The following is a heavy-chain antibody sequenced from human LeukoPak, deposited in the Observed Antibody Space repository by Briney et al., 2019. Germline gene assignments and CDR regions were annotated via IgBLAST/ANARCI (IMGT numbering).Heavy chain of an antibody. V-gene: IGHV1-69*05. CDR3: ARDSGFVTGYYIPDY. CDR2: IIPIFGTA. Sequence: SVKVSCKAYVGTFSSYAISWVRQAPGQGLEWMGRIIPIFGTANYAQKFQGRVTITTDESTSTAYMELSSLRSEDTAVYYCARDSGFVTGYYIPDYWGQGTLVTVSS. D-gene: IGHD3-9*01. CDR1: VGTFSSYA. J-gene: IGHJ4*02.